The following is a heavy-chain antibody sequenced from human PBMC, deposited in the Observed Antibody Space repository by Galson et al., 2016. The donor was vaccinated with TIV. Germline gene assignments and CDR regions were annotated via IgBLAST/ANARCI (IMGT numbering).Heavy chain of an antibody. V-gene: IGHV4-34*01. J-gene: IGHJ3*02. CDR1: GGSFSGHY. D-gene: IGHD6-19*01. Sequence: LSLTCAVYGGSFSGHYWSWIRQSPGKGLEWIGEISLGGNTNYNPSLKSRVTMSIDTSENQFSVKLRSVTAADTAVYYCARHSTSGLPGIEVAARRRPFDIWGQGTLVIVSS. CDR2: ISLGGNT. CDR3: ARHSTSGLPGIEVAARRRPFDI.